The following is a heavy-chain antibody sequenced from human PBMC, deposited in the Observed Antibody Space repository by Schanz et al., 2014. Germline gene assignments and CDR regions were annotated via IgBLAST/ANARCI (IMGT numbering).Heavy chain of an antibody. CDR3: AKGMGYCSGGTCYDCYYYGLDV. D-gene: IGHD2-15*01. CDR2: IGTAGDT. Sequence: EVRLVESGGGLVQPGGSLRLSCEASGFSIRNHDMHWVRQATGAGLEWVSAIGTAGDTYYPDSVKGRFTISRDNSENTLYLQMNSLSADDTAVFYCAKGMGYCSGGTCYDCYYYGLDVWGQGTTVTVSS. CDR1: GFSIRNHD. V-gene: IGHV3-13*04. J-gene: IGHJ6*02.